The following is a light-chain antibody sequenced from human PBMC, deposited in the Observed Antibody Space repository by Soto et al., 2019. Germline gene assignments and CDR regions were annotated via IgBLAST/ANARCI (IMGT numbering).Light chain of an antibody. Sequence: IGLTQSPATLSLASGESATLSFWVSRRVSSYLAWYQQKPGQAPRLLIYDASNRPTDIPARFSGSGSGTDFTLTISSLEPEDFAVYYCQQRSNWPLTVGQVTRLEIK. CDR1: RRVSSY. V-gene: IGKV3-11*01. CDR2: DAS. J-gene: IGKJ5*01. CDR3: QQRSNWPLT.